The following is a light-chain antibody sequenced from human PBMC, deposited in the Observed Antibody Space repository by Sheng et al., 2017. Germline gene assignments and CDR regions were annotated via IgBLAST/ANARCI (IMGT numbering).Light chain of an antibody. Sequence: DIQMTQSPSSLSASVGDRVTITCRASQPIYNYLNWYQQKPGNAPKLLIYATSSLESGVPSRFSGSGSGTDFTLTISSLQPEDFATYYCQQSDSIPITFGQGTRLEI. J-gene: IGKJ5*01. V-gene: IGKV1-39*01. CDR2: ATS. CDR3: QQSDSIPIT. CDR1: QPIYNY.